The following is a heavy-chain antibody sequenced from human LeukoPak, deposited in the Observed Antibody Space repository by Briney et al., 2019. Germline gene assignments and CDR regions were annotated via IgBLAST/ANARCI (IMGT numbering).Heavy chain of an antibody. J-gene: IGHJ4*02. CDR3: AKAGLQWYYFDY. CDR1: GFTFDDYA. V-gene: IGHV3-9*01. CDR2: ISWNSGSI. Sequence: PGGSLRLSCAASGFTFDDYAMHWVRQAPGKGLEWVSGISWNSGSIGYADSVKGRFTISRDNAKNSLYLQMNSLRAEDTALYYCAKAGLQWYYFDYWGQGTLVTVSS. D-gene: IGHD2-8*01.